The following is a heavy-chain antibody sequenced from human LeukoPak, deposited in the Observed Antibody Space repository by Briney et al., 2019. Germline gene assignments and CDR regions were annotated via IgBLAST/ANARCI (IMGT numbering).Heavy chain of an antibody. J-gene: IGHJ4*02. CDR1: GFTFDDYA. V-gene: IGHV3-9*01. CDR3: AKGPTADYSSGYFLFDC. CDR2: ISWNSGSI. Sequence: GGSLRLSCAASGFTFDDYAMHWVRQAPGKGLEWVSGISWNSGSIGYADSVKGRFTISRDNAKNSLYLQMNSLRAEDTALYYCAKGPTADYSSGYFLFDCWGQGTLVTVSS. D-gene: IGHD3-22*01.